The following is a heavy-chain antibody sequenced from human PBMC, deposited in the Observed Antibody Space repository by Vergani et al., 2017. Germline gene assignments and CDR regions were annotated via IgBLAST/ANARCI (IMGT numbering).Heavy chain of an antibody. CDR1: GFTFSSFE. J-gene: IGHJ6*02. D-gene: IGHD3-3*01. CDR2: ISSSSSYI. Sequence: EVQLVESGGGLVQSGGSLRLSCAASGFTFSSFEMNWVRQAPGKGLEWISYISSSSSYIYYADSVKGRFTISRDNAKNSLYLQMNSLRAEDTAVYYCARVGTIFGVVISMDVWGQGTTVTVSS. V-gene: IGHV3-48*03. CDR3: ARVGTIFGVVISMDV.